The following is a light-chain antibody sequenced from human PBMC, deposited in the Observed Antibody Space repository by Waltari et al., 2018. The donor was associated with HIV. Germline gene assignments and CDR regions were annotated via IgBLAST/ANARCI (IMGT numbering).Light chain of an antibody. J-gene: IGKJ1*01. Sequence: DIVMTQSPDSLAVSLGERAMINCKSSQSLLYSTKNQTFLAWYQQKPRQPPKLLIYWASVRGSGVPDRFSASGSETDFTLTINSLQAEDVALYYCQQYYHTLWTFGRGTKVEIK. CDR2: WAS. CDR3: QQYYHTLWT. V-gene: IGKV4-1*01. CDR1: QSLLYSTKNQTF.